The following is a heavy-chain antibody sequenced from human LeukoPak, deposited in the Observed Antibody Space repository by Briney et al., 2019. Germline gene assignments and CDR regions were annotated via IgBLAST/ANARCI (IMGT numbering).Heavy chain of an antibody. CDR2: IWYDGSNK. CDR1: GFTFSSYG. V-gene: IGHV3-33*01. J-gene: IGHJ4*02. D-gene: IGHD5-12*01. Sequence: GRLMRLSCAASGFTFSSYGMHWDRQAPGKGLEWVAVIWYDGSNKYYADSVKGRFTISRDNSKNTLYLQMNSLRAEDTAVYYCAREERVGTTTIDFWAQSTIVPVSS. CDR3: AREERVGTTTIDF.